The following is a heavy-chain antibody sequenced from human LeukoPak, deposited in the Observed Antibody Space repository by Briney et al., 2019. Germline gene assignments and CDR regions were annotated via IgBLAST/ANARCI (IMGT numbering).Heavy chain of an antibody. Sequence: GGSLRLSCAVSGFTISNHWLTWVRQAPGRGLEWVAHINPDGSQKDCVDSVTGRFTISRDNAKNSVYLQVNSLRAEDTALYYCARGRYGLDIWGQGTMVTVSS. CDR1: GFTISNHW. D-gene: IGHD4-17*01. CDR2: INPDGSQK. V-gene: IGHV3-7*01. J-gene: IGHJ3*02. CDR3: ARGRYGLDI.